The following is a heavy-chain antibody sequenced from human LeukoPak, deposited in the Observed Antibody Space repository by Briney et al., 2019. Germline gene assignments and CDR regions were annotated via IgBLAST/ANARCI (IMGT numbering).Heavy chain of an antibody. Sequence: SETLSLTCAVYGGSFSGYYWSWIRQPPGKGLEWIGEINHSGSTNYNPSPKSRATISVDTSKNQFSLKLSSVTAADTAVYYCARGRLYYYGSGSYFTPWGQGTLVTVSS. D-gene: IGHD3-10*01. J-gene: IGHJ5*02. CDR3: ARGRLYYYGSGSYFTP. CDR2: INHSGST. CDR1: GGSFSGYY. V-gene: IGHV4-34*01.